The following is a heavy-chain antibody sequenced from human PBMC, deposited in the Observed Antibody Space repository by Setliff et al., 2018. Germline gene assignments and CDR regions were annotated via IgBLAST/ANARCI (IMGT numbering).Heavy chain of an antibody. CDR3: VRAYYYASGNSHNYYMDV. Sequence: SETLSLTCNVSGASISSGSHYWSWIRQSAGEKPTWIGHVYSTGSTNYNPSFESRVSISVDKSNNQFSLKMTSVTAADTAMYYCVRAYYYASGNSHNYYMDVWGKGTAVTVSS. J-gene: IGHJ6*03. CDR2: VYSTGST. V-gene: IGHV4-61*09. CDR1: GASISSGSHY. D-gene: IGHD3-10*01.